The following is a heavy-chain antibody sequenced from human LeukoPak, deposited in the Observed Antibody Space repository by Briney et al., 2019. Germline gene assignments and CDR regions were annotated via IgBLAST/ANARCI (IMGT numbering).Heavy chain of an antibody. J-gene: IGHJ6*02. V-gene: IGHV3-30-3*01. CDR1: GFTFSSYA. D-gene: IGHD6-13*01. Sequence: PGGSLRLSCAASGFTFSSYAMHWVRQAPGKGLEWVAVISYDGSHKYYADSVKGRFTISRDNSKDTLYLQMNSLRAEDTAVFYCARDLGAAAGTLIYYYYGMDVWGQGTTVTVSS. CDR3: ARDLGAAAGTLIYYYYGMDV. CDR2: ISYDGSHK.